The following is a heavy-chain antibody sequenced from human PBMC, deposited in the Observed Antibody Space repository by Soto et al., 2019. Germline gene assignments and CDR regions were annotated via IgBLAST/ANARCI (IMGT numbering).Heavy chain of an antibody. D-gene: IGHD3-22*01. CDR3: ARGLINYYDSSGYPF. J-gene: IGHJ3*01. CDR1: EYSVTSYR. V-gene: IGHV5-51*01. CDR2: IYPGDSDT. Sequence: PGESLKISCKGSEYSVTSYRIGWVRQMPGKGLEWMGIIYPGDSDTRYSPSFQGHVTISADKSISTAYLQWSSLKASDTAMYYCARGLINYYDSSGYPFWGQGTMVTVSS.